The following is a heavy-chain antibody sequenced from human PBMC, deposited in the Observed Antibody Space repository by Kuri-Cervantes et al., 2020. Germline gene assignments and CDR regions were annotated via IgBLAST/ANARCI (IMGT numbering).Heavy chain of an antibody. Sequence: GESLKISCAASGFTFSNYWMSWVRQAPGKGLEWVANTKYDESEKYYVDSVKGRFTISRDNAKDSLYLQMNNLRAEDTAVYYCASLATARGGMDVWGQGTTVTVSS. CDR3: ASLATARGGMDV. J-gene: IGHJ6*02. CDR1: GFTFSNYW. V-gene: IGHV3-7*01. CDR2: TKYDESEK. D-gene: IGHD5-18*01.